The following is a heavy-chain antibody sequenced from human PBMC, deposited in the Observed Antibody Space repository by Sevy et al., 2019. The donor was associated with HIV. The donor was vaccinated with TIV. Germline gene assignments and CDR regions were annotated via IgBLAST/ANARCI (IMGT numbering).Heavy chain of an antibody. CDR1: GGPISNPDYN. CDR2: IYYSGNT. CDR3: ARDWGDGYSRGYFDY. D-gene: IGHD5-18*01. V-gene: IGHV4-30-4*02. J-gene: IGHJ4*02. Sequence: SETMSLTCTVSGGPISNPDYNWSWIRQSPGKGLEWLGYIYYSGNTYYSPSLRSPISISIDTSKNQFSLKLSSVTAADTAVYYCARDWGDGYSRGYFDYWGQGTLVTVSS.